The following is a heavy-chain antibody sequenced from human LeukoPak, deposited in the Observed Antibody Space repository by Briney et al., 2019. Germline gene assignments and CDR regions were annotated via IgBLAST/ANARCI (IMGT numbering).Heavy chain of an antibody. D-gene: IGHD6-19*01. CDR2: IRADAVTT. J-gene: IGHJ4*02. CDR1: GFIFSHHG. Sequence: PGGSLRLSCATSGFIFSHHGMNWLRRAPGKGLEWVSGIRADAVTTYYADSVKGRFIISRDNSKNTVYPQMNSLSAEDAAVYYCAKGSSGWGQGTLVTVSS. V-gene: IGHV3-23*01. CDR3: AKGSSG.